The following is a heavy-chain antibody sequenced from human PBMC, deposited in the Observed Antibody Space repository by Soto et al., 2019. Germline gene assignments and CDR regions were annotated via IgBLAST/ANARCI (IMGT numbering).Heavy chain of an antibody. J-gene: IGHJ4*02. D-gene: IGHD2-2*01. CDR2: IWYDGSNK. CDR3: ARGGFRSSTNGMDY. V-gene: IGHV3-33*01. CDR1: GFTFSSYG. Sequence: ESGGGVVQPGRFLRLSCAASGFTFSSYGMHWVRQAPGKGLEWVAVIWYDGSNKYYADSVKGRFTISRDNSKNTLYLQMNSLRAEDTAGYYWARGGFRSSTNGMDYWGQGTLVTVSA.